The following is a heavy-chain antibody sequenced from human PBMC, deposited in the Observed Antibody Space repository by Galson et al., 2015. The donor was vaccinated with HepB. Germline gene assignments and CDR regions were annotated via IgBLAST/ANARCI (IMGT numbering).Heavy chain of an antibody. D-gene: IGHD5-12*01. CDR3: ARDSDYTFDP. V-gene: IGHV3-74*01. J-gene: IGHJ5*02. CDR1: GFTFRTYW. Sequence: SLRLSCAASGFTFRTYWMHWVRQTPGKGLVWVSYINRDGSKTTYADSVKGRFTISRDNAKNTLYLQMNSLRAEDTAVYFCARDSDYTFDPWGQGTLVTVSS. CDR2: INRDGSKT.